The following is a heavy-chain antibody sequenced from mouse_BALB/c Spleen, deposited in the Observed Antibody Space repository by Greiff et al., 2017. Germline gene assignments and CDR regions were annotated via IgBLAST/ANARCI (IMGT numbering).Heavy chain of an antibody. CDR1: GFTFSDYY. Sequence: EVQVVESGGGLVKPGGSLKLSCAASGFTFSDYYMYWVRQTPEKRLEWVATISDGGSYTYYPDSVKGRFTISRDNAKNNLYLQMSSLKSEDTAMYYCARGLVWDYFDYWGQGTTLTVSS. CDR3: ARGLVWDYFDY. CDR2: ISDGGSYT. J-gene: IGHJ2*01. D-gene: IGHD2-10*02. V-gene: IGHV5-4*02.